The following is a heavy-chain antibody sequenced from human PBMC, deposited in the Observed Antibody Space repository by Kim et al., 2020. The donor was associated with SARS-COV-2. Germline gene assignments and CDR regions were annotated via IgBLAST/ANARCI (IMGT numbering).Heavy chain of an antibody. J-gene: IGHJ6*01. D-gene: IGHD6-13*01. V-gene: IGHV1-69*13. CDR3: ARGSAYSSSWYVQNYYYYY. CDR2: IIPILGTA. CDR1: GGTFSSYA. Sequence: SVKVSCKASGGTFSSYAISWVRQARGQGLEWMGGIIPILGTANYAQKFQGRVTMTADESMSTAYMELSSLRAEDTAVYYCARGSAYSSSWYVQNYYYYY.